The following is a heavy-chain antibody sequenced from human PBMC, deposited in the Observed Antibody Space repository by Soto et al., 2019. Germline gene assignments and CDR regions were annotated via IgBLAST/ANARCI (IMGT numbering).Heavy chain of an antibody. CDR1: GFSLSTSGVG. CDR2: IYWDDDK. V-gene: IGHV2-5*02. D-gene: IGHD5-12*01. J-gene: IGHJ4*02. CDR3: AHVYGGYDNFDY. Sequence: QITLKESGPTLVKPTQTLTLTCTFSGFSLSTSGVGVGWIRRPQGKALEWLALIYWDDDKRYSPSLKSRLTITKDTSKNQVVLTMTNMDPVDTATYYCAHVYGGYDNFDYWGQGTLVTVSS.